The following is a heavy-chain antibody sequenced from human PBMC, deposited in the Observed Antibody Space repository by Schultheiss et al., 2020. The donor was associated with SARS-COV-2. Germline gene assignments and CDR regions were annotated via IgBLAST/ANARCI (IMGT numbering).Heavy chain of an antibody. J-gene: IGHJ4*02. CDR2: IYWDDDN. CDR3: AHRGWFGELPH. V-gene: IGHV2-5*02. Sequence: SGPTLVKPTQTLTLTCTFSGFSLSTSGVGVGWIRQPPGKALEWLAIIYWDDDNRYSPSLKSRLTITKDTSKNQVVLTMTNMDPVDTATYYCAHRGWFGELPHWGQGTLVTVSS. CDR1: GFSLSTSGVG. D-gene: IGHD3-10*01.